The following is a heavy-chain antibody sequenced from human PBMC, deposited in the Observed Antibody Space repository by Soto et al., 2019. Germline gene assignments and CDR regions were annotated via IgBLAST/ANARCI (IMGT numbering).Heavy chain of an antibody. CDR2: ISAYNGNT. Sequence: QVQLVQSGAEVKKPGASVKVSCKASGYTFTSYGISWMRQAPGQGLEWMGWISAYNGNTNYAQKLQGRVTMTTDTSTSTAYMELRSLRSDDTAVYYCARDLGYYDILTGYYTPRYFQHWGQGTLVTVSS. CDR3: ARDLGYYDILTGYYTPRYFQH. V-gene: IGHV1-18*01. D-gene: IGHD3-9*01. CDR1: GYTFTSYG. J-gene: IGHJ1*01.